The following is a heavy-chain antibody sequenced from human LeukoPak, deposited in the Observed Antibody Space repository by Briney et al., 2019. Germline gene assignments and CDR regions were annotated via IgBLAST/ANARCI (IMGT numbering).Heavy chain of an antibody. Sequence: SVKVSCKASGGTFSSYAISWVRQAPGQGLEWMGGIIPILGTANYAQKFQGRVTITADKSTSTAYMELSSLRSEDTAVYYCATLYSSLDDAFDIWGQGTMVTVSS. D-gene: IGHD6-13*01. CDR1: GGTFSSYA. V-gene: IGHV1-69*10. J-gene: IGHJ3*02. CDR3: ATLYSSLDDAFDI. CDR2: IIPILGTA.